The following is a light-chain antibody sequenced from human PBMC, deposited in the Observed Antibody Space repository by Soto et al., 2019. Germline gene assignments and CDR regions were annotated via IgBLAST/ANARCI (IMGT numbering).Light chain of an antibody. CDR3: QQANSFPWT. CDR1: QSITTW. J-gene: IGKJ1*01. V-gene: IGKV1-12*01. CDR2: AAS. Sequence: DIQMTQSPSTVSAYVGDSVTITCRASQSITTWLAWYQQKPGKAPNLLIYAASNLQSGVPSRFSGSGSGTDFTLTISSLQPEDFATYYCQQANSFPWTFGQGTKVDIK.